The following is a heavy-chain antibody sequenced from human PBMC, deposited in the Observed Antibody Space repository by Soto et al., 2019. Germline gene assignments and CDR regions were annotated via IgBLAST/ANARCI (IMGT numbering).Heavy chain of an antibody. CDR2: ISGSGGST. CDR3: ARVESGGRRAYYYYYMDV. Sequence: PGGSLRLSCAASGFTFSGYAMSWVRQAPGKGLEWVSGISGSGGSTYYADSVKGRFTISRDNSKNTLYLQMNSLRAEDTAVYYCARVESGGRRAYYYYYMDVWGKGTTVTVSS. D-gene: IGHD2-15*01. J-gene: IGHJ6*03. CDR1: GFTFSGYA. V-gene: IGHV3-23*01.